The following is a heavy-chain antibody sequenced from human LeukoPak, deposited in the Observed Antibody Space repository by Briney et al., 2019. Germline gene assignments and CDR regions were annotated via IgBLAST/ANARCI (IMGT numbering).Heavy chain of an antibody. CDR2: INPNSSGT. Sequence: ASVKVSCKASGYTFTGYYMHWVRQAPGQGLEWMGWINPNSSGTTYAQKFQGRVTMSRDTSISTVYMELSRLRSDDTAVYYCARLFDWLSLRFDYWGQGTLVTVSS. CDR3: ARLFDWLSLRFDY. V-gene: IGHV1-2*02. J-gene: IGHJ4*02. D-gene: IGHD3-9*01. CDR1: GYTFTGYY.